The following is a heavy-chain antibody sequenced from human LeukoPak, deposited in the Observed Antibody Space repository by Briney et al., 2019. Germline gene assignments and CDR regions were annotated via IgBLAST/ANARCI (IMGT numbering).Heavy chain of an antibody. D-gene: IGHD3-22*01. J-gene: IGHJ4*02. CDR1: GFTFSSYG. CDR2: IRYDGSNK. V-gene: IGHV3-30*02. Sequence: GGSLRLSCAASGFTFSSYGMHWVRQAPGKGLEWVAFIRYDGSNKYYADSVKGRFTISRDNSKNTLYLQMNSLRAGDTAVYYCAKAADSSGYYFDYWGQGTLVTVSS. CDR3: AKAADSSGYYFDY.